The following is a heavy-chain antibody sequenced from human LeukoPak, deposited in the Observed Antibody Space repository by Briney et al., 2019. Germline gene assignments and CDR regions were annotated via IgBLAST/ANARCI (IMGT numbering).Heavy chain of an antibody. CDR1: GFSFSTND. Sequence: QPGGSLRLSCAASGFSFSTNDMHWVRQAPGKGREWVAFMRYDGSHEHYIDSVKGRFTVSRDNSKNTLYLHMHSLRVDDTAVYFCAKEVRVVTAILYFDHWGQGSLVTVSS. CDR2: MRYDGSHE. D-gene: IGHD2-21*02. CDR3: AKEVRVVTAILYFDH. J-gene: IGHJ4*01. V-gene: IGHV3-30*02.